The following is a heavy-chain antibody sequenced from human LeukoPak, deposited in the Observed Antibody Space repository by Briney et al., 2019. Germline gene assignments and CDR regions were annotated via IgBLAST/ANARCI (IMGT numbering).Heavy chain of an antibody. CDR2: ISSSSSYI. J-gene: IGHJ3*02. D-gene: IGHD5-12*01. CDR3: AGGHIVATISDAFDI. CDR1: GFTFDDYG. Sequence: GGSLRLSCAASGFTFDDYGMSWVRQAPGKGLEWVSSISSSSSYIYYADSVKGRFTISRDNAKNSLYLQMNSLRAEDTAVYYCAGGHIVATISDAFDIWGQGTMVTVSS. V-gene: IGHV3-21*01.